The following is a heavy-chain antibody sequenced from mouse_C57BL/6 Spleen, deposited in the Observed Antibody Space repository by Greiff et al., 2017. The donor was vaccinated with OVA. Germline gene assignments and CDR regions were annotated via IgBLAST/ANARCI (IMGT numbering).Heavy chain of an antibody. V-gene: IGHV1-82*01. CDR1: GYAFSSSW. D-gene: IGHD2-1*01. CDR3: ARYGNYMYYFDY. CDR2: IYPGDGDT. J-gene: IGHJ2*01. Sequence: QVQLQQSGPELVKPGASVKISCKASGYAFSSSWMNWVKQRPGKGLEWIGRIYPGDGDTNYNGKFKGKATLTADKSSSTAYMQLSSLTSEDSAVYCCARYGNYMYYFDYWGQGTTLTVSS.